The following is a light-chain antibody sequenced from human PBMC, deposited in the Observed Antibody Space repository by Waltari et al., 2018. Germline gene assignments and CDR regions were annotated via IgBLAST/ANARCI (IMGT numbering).Light chain of an antibody. CDR1: LSIVRY. CDR2: GAS. Sequence: CSASLSIVRYLVWYQQKPGQAPRLLIYGASTRASGIPDRFSGSGYGTAFSLTISRLDPEDFALYHCQNHDRVPATFGPGTKVEIK. CDR3: QNHDRVPAT. J-gene: IGKJ1*01. V-gene: IGKV3-20*01.